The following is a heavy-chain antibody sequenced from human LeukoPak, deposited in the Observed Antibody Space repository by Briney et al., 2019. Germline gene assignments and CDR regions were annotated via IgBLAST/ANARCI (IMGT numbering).Heavy chain of an antibody. D-gene: IGHD3-3*01. CDR1: GGTFSSYA. CDR2: IIPIFGTA. V-gene: IGHV1-69*01. J-gene: IGHJ5*02. Sequence: SVKVCCKASGGTFSSYAISWVRQAPGQGLEWMGGIIPIFGTANYAQKFQGRVTITADESTSTAYMELSSLRSEDTAVYYCARLGYYDFWSGDNWFDPWGQGTLVTVSS. CDR3: ARLGYYDFWSGDNWFDP.